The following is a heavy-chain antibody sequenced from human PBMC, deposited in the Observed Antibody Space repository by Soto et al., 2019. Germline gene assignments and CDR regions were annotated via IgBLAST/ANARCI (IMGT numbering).Heavy chain of an antibody. CDR1: GFSLSTSGVG. Sequence: QITLKESGPTLVKPTQTLTLTCTFSGFSLSTSGVGVGWIRQPPGKALEWRALIYWDDDTRYSPSLKSRLTITKDTSKNQVVLTMTNMDPVDTATYYCAHRLRVSVLASHKYWYFDLCGRGTLVTVSS. CDR3: AHRLRVSVLASHKYWYFDL. V-gene: IGHV2-5*02. J-gene: IGHJ2*01. CDR2: IYWDDDT.